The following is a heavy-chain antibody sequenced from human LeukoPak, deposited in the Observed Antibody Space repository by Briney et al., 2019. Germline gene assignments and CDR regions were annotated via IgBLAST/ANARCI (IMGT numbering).Heavy chain of an antibody. D-gene: IGHD4-17*01. CDR1: GGSISSYY. Sequence: SETLSLTCTVSGGSISSYYWSWIRQPPGKGLEWIGYIYYSGSTNYNPSLKSRVTISVDTSKNQFSLKLSSVTAADTAVYYCASHPRDGDYGKYYFDYWGQGTLVTVSS. J-gene: IGHJ4*02. V-gene: IGHV4-59*08. CDR3: ASHPRDGDYGKYYFDY. CDR2: IYYSGST.